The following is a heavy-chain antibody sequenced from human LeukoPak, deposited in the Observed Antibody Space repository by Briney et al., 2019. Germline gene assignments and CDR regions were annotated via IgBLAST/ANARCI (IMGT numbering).Heavy chain of an antibody. D-gene: IGHD2-2*01. Sequence: ASVKVSCKVSGYTLTELSMHWVRQAPGKGLEWMGGFDPEDGETIYAQKFQGRVTMTRDTSISTAYMELSRLRSDDTAVYYCARARRTYIVVVPAATNNWFDPWGQGTLVTVSS. V-gene: IGHV1-24*01. J-gene: IGHJ5*02. CDR2: FDPEDGET. CDR1: GYTLTELS. CDR3: ARARRTYIVVVPAATNNWFDP.